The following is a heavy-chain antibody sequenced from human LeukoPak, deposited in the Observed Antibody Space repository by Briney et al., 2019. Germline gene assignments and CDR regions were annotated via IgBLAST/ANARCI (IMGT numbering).Heavy chain of an antibody. Sequence: SVKVSCKASGGTFSSYAISWVRQAPGQGLEWMGRIIPILGIANYAQKFQGRVTMTRDTSTSTVYMELSSLRSEDTAVYYCARAGVVVVPAADNSWFDPWGQGTLVTVSS. J-gene: IGHJ5*02. V-gene: IGHV1-69*04. CDR2: IIPILGIA. CDR3: ARAGVVVVPAADNSWFDP. D-gene: IGHD2-2*01. CDR1: GGTFSSYA.